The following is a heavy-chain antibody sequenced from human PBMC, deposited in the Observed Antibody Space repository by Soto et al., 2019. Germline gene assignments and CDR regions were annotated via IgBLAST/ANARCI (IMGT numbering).Heavy chain of an antibody. J-gene: IGHJ6*01. V-gene: IGHV4-61*01. CDR1: GVSVSSVKYF. Sequence: WETLSLTCNVSGVSVSSVKYFCSWIRQPPGKGLEWIAYIYNNGNTNYNPSLKSRATISVDTSKNQCSLKLTSVTAADSAVYYCARAGYDCWCGYRYMEFWGQGTTVTVSS. CDR3: ARAGYDCWCGYRYMEF. D-gene: IGHD3-3*01. CDR2: IYNNGNT.